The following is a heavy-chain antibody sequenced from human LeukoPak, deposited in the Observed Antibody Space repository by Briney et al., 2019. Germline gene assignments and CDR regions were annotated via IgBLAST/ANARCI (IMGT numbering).Heavy chain of an antibody. CDR3: ARTKSYSSSPPGAFDI. V-gene: IGHV1-18*01. CDR1: GYTFTSYG. D-gene: IGHD6-6*01. CDR2: ISAYNGNT. Sequence: GASVKVSCKASGYTFTSYGISWVRQAPGQGLEWMGWISAYNGNTNYAQKLQGRVTMTTDTSTSTAYMELRSLRSDDTAVYYCARTKSYSSSPPGAFDIWGQGTMVTVSS. J-gene: IGHJ3*02.